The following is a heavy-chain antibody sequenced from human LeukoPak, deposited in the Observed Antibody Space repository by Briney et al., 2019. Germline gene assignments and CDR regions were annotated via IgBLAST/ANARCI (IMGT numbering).Heavy chain of an antibody. J-gene: IGHJ4*02. CDR3: ARDLLTGGYCSGGSCYDY. V-gene: IGHV4-38-2*02. CDR2: IYHSGST. CDR1: GYSISSGYY. D-gene: IGHD2-15*01. Sequence: PSETLSLTCTVSGYSISSGYYWGWIRQPPGKGLEWIGSIYHSGSTFYIPSLKSRVTISVDTSKNQFSLKLSSVTAADTAVYYCARDLLTGGYCSGGSCYDYWGQGTLVTVSS.